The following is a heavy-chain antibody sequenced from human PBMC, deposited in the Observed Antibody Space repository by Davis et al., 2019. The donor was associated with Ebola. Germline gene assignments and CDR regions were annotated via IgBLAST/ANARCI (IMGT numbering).Heavy chain of an antibody. Sequence: GESLKISCKGSGYSFTSYWISWVRQMPGKGLEWMGRIDPSNSNTNYSPSFQGHVTISADKYINTAYLQLSSLKASDTAMYYCATLYGLGIGSHYGMDVWGQGTTVTVSS. D-gene: IGHD3-10*01. CDR2: IDPSNSNT. CDR1: GYSFTSYW. J-gene: IGHJ6*02. V-gene: IGHV5-10-1*01. CDR3: ATLYGLGIGSHYGMDV.